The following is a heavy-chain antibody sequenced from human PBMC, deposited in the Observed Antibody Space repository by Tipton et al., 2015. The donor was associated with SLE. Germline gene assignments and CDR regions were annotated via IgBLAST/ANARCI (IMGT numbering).Heavy chain of an antibody. J-gene: IGHJ4*02. Sequence: GSLRLSCAASGFTFNSYVMHWVRQAPGKGLEYVSAISSNGGSTYYADSVKGRFTISRDNSKNMLFLEMNSLRAEDTAMYYCVRDSSAFANPAFDHFAYWGQGTLVTVSS. CDR1: GFTFNSYV. CDR3: VRDSSAFANPAFDHFAY. CDR2: ISSNGGST. V-gene: IGHV3-64*02. D-gene: IGHD6-19*01.